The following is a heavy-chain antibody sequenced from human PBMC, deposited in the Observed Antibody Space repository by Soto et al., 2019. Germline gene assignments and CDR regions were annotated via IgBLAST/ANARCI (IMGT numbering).Heavy chain of an antibody. D-gene: IGHD6-13*01. CDR3: AKDPSGATSWYYWYFVL. Sequence: EVQLLESGGGLVQPGGSLRLSYAASGFTFSSFAVSWVRQAPGKGLEWVSAISGSGGRTYYADSVKGRFTISRDNSKSTLYLQMNSLRVDDTAVYYCAKDPSGATSWYYWYFVLWGRGTLVTVSS. CDR2: ISGSGGRT. V-gene: IGHV3-23*01. CDR1: GFTFSSFA. J-gene: IGHJ2*01.